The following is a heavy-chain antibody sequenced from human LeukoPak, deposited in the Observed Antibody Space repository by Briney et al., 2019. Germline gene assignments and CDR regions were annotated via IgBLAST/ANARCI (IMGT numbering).Heavy chain of an antibody. Sequence: PSETLSLTCTVSGGSISSYYWSWIRQPPGKGLEWIGYIYYTGSTNFNPSLKSRVTMSLGTSKNQFSLKLNSVTAADTAVYYCATGRAAAGSLGYWGQGILVTVSS. V-gene: IGHV4-59*01. CDR3: ATGRAAAGSLGY. CDR1: GGSISSYY. CDR2: IYYTGST. J-gene: IGHJ4*02. D-gene: IGHD6-25*01.